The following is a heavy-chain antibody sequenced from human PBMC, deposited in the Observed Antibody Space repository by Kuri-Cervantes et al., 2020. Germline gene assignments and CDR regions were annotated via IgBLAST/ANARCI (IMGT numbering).Heavy chain of an antibody. V-gene: IGHV4-4*07. CDR1: GDSMSIHY. J-gene: IGHJ4*02. D-gene: IGHD2-8*01. Sequence: SETLSLTCNVTGDSMSIHYWSWIRRPAGKGLEWIGRIYNTASFDYNPSLKSRVTISVDTSKNQFSLKLSSVTAADTAVYYCARAYTRYCTNGVCSDFDYWGRGTLVTVSS. CDR3: ARAYTRYCTNGVCSDFDY. CDR2: IYNTASF.